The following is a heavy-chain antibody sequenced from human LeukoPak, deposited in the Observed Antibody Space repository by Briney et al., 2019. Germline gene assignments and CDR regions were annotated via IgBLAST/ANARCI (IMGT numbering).Heavy chain of an antibody. CDR2: ISYDGSNK. D-gene: IGHD3-10*01. Sequence: GGSLRLSCAASGFTFSSYDMHWVRQAPGKGLEWVAVISYDGSNKYYADSVKGRFTISRDNSKNTLYLQMNSLRAEDTAVYYCARDASGLLWFGDNWFDPWGQGTLVTVSS. CDR1: GFTFSSYD. J-gene: IGHJ5*02. V-gene: IGHV3-30-3*01. CDR3: ARDASGLLWFGDNWFDP.